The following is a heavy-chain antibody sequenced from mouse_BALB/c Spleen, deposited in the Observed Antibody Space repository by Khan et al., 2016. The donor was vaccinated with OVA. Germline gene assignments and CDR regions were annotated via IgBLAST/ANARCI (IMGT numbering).Heavy chain of an antibody. V-gene: IGHV1-15*01. D-gene: IGHD1-1*01. CDR3: TRDGSSYGWYFDV. CDR1: GYTFTDYE. J-gene: IGHJ1*01. Sequence: QVQLQQSGAELVRPGASVTLSCKASGYTFTDYEMHWVKQTPVHGLEWIGAIDPETGGTAYNQKFKGKATLTADKSSSTAYMELRSLTSEDSVVYDCTRDGSSYGWYFDVWGAGTTVTVSS. CDR2: IDPETGGT.